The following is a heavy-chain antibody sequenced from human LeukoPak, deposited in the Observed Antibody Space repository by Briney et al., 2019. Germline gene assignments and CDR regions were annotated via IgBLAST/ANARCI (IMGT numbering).Heavy chain of an antibody. CDR2: INWSGGSI. CDR1: GFTFDDYA. J-gene: IGHJ3*02. CDR3: ARDRDVDYGNDGFDI. V-gene: IGHV3-9*01. D-gene: IGHD4/OR15-4a*01. Sequence: GGSLRLSCAASGFTFDDYAMHWVRQAPGKGLEWVSGINWSGGSIHYADSVRGRFTISRDNAKNSLYLQMNSLGAEDTAVYHCARDRDVDYGNDGFDIWGQGTTVTVSS.